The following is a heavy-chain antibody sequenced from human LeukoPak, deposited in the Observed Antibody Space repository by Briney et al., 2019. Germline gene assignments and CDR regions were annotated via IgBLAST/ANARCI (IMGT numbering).Heavy chain of an antibody. CDR2: INPIGGST. J-gene: IGHJ6*02. V-gene: IGHV1-46*01. CDR3: ARDRITGTTRHYYYSGMDV. CDR1: GYTFTSYY. Sequence: ASVKVSCKASGYTFTSYYMHWVRQAAGQGLEWMGIINPIGGSTSYAQKFQGRVTMTRDTSTSTVYMELSSLRSEDTAVYYCARDRITGTTRHYYYSGMDVWGQGTTVTVSS. D-gene: IGHD1-7*01.